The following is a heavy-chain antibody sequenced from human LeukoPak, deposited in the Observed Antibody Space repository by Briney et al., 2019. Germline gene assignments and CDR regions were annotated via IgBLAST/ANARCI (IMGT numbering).Heavy chain of an antibody. CDR2: INQDGSDK. Sequence: TGGSLRLSCAASDFTFSSYWMSWVRQAPGKGLEWVANINQDGSDKRYMDSVRGRFTISRDNAKNPLSLHMDSLRAEDTAVYYCARVGYNWDDDGVDYWGQGTLVTVSS. D-gene: IGHD1-1*01. V-gene: IGHV3-7*01. CDR3: ARVGYNWDDDGVDY. J-gene: IGHJ4*02. CDR1: DFTFSSYW.